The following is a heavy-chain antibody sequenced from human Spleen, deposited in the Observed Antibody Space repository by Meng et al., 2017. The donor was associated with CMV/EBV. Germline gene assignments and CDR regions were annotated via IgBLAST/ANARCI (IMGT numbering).Heavy chain of an antibody. Sequence: SCAASGFTFSYYSMNWVRQAPGKGLEWVSSISASNYIYYADSVKGRFTISRDNAKSSLYLQMNSLRADDTAVYYCARGVQNQWEQLFWGQGTLVTVSS. CDR2: ISASNYI. J-gene: IGHJ4*02. CDR1: GFTFSYYS. V-gene: IGHV3-21*01. D-gene: IGHD1-26*01. CDR3: ARGVQNQWEQLF.